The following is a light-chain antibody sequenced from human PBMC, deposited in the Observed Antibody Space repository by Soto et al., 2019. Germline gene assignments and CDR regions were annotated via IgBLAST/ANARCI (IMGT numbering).Light chain of an antibody. V-gene: IGLV2-8*01. Sequence: QSALTQPPSASGSPGRSVTISCPETTGAVGPYNNPSWYQQHQGKAPKLMIYEVSKRPSGVPDRFSGSKSGNTASLTVSGLQAEDEAAYYCSSYAGSNNYVFGTGTKVTVL. CDR3: SSYAGSNNYV. CDR2: EVS. J-gene: IGLJ1*01. CDR1: TGAVGPYNN.